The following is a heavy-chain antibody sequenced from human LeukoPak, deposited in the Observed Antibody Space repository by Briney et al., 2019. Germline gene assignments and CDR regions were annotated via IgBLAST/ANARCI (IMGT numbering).Heavy chain of an antibody. Sequence: ASVKVSCKASGYTFTSYGISWVRQAPGQGLEWMGWISAYNGNTNYAQKLQGRVTMTTDTSTSTAYMELRSLRSDDTAVYYCAGVYSSSWSNWFDPWGQGTLVTVSS. J-gene: IGHJ5*02. CDR2: ISAYNGNT. V-gene: IGHV1-18*01. CDR3: AGVYSSSWSNWFDP. CDR1: GYTFTSYG. D-gene: IGHD6-13*01.